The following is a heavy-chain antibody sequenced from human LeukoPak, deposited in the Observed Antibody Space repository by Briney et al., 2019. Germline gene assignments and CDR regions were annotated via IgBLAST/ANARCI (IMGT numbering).Heavy chain of an antibody. D-gene: IGHD4-17*01. CDR3: ARDLSDYGDYDGLDY. CDR1: GYTLTELS. V-gene: IGHV1-24*01. Sequence: ASVKVSFKVSGYTLTELSMHWVRQAPGKGLEWMGGFDPEDGETIYAQKFQGRVTMTEDTSTDTAYTELSSLRSDDTAVYYCARDLSDYGDYDGLDYWGQGTLVTVSS. J-gene: IGHJ4*02. CDR2: FDPEDGET.